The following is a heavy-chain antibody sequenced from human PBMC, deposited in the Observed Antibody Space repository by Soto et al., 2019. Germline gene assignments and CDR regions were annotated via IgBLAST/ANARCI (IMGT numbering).Heavy chain of an antibody. CDR2: IYYTGNT. CDR1: GGSISSSSSY. J-gene: IGHJ4*02. Sequence: SETLSLTCTVSGGSISSSSSYWGWIRQPPGKGLEWVGSIYYTGNTYYNPSLGSRLSISVDRSKNQFTLQLTSVTVEDTAVYYCATSYGNAWYTYWGQGTQVTVSS. CDR3: ATSYGNAWYTY. D-gene: IGHD6-13*01. V-gene: IGHV4-39*01.